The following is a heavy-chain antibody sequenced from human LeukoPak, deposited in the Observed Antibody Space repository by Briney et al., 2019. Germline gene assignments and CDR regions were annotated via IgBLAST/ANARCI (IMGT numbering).Heavy chain of an antibody. CDR1: GYTFTGYY. Sequence: ASVKVSCKASGYTFTGYYMHWVRQAPGQGLEWMGWINPNSGGTNYAQKFQGRVTMTRDTSISTAYMELSRLRSDDTALYYCARDCHSWYNWFDPWGQGTLVTVSS. J-gene: IGHJ5*02. D-gene: IGHD2-15*01. CDR3: ARDCHSWYNWFDP. V-gene: IGHV1-2*02. CDR2: INPNSGGT.